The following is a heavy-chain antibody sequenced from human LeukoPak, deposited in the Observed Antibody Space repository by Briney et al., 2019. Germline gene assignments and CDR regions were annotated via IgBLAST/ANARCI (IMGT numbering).Heavy chain of an antibody. CDR2: IYYSGST. CDR1: GGSFSSSNYY. D-gene: IGHD4-17*01. J-gene: IGHJ4*02. CDR3: ARGLRYGDYSY. Sequence: PSETLSLTCTVSGGSFSSSNYYWGWIRQPPGTGLEWIGSIYYSGSTYYNPSLKSRVTISVDTSKNQFSLRLSSVTAADTAVYYCARGLRYGDYSYWGQGTLVTVSS. V-gene: IGHV4-39*01.